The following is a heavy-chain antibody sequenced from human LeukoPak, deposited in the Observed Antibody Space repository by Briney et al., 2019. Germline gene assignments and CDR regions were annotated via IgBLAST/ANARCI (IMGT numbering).Heavy chain of an antibody. CDR3: ARGGNRFGGFYFDY. V-gene: IGHV4-31*03. CDR1: ADSLSSGGHY. D-gene: IGHD3-10*01. Sequence: SESLSLTCTVSADSLSSGGHYWAWIRQFPGKGLESIGFIHHSGRSRHNPSLKDRVAISVDTSRKQFALKLSSVTAADTAMYYCARGGNRFGGFYFDYWGQGIQVIVSS. J-gene: IGHJ4*02. CDR2: IHHSGRS.